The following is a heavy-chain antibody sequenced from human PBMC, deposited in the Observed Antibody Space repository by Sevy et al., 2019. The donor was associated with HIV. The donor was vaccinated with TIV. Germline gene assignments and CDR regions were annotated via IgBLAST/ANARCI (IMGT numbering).Heavy chain of an antibody. CDR3: VGRRYSYTYSWSYHFDY. CDR1: GLTFSDYY. J-gene: IGHJ4*02. V-gene: IGHV3-11*01. D-gene: IGHD5-18*01. Sequence: GGSLRLSCSASGLTFSDYYMSWIRQAPGKGLEWLSYISSSGTTLYSADSVKGRFAISRDNAKNSLYLQMNSLRAEDTAVYFCVGRRYSYTYSWSYHFDYWGQGALVTVSS. CDR2: ISSSGTTL.